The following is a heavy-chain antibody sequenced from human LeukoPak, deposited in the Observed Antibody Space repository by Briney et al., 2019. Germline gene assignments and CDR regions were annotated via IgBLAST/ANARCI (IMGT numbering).Heavy chain of an antibody. J-gene: IGHJ6*03. CDR1: GGSISSHC. D-gene: IGHD5-18*01. V-gene: IGHV4-59*11. Sequence: SETLSPTCTVSGGSISSHCWSWIRQPPGKGLEWIGYIYYSGSTNYNPSLKSRVTISVDTSKNQFSLKLSSVTAADTAVYYCARDSMGYSYGYYYYMDVWGKGTTVTVSS. CDR2: IYYSGST. CDR3: ARDSMGYSYGYYYYMDV.